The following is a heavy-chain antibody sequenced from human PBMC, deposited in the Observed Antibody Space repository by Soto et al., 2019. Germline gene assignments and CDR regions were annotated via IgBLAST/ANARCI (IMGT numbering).Heavy chain of an antibody. CDR3: AXXRPLXYFSGGSCYGNWFDP. V-gene: IGHV1-69*01. D-gene: IGHD2-15*01. Sequence: SCKASGGTFSSYAISWVRQAPGQGLERMGGIIPIFGTANYAQKFQGRVTITADESTSTAYMELSSLRSEDTAVYYCAXXRPLXYFSGGSCYGNWFDPWGQGTLVTVSS. J-gene: IGHJ5*02. CDR2: IIPIFGTA. CDR1: GGTFSSYA.